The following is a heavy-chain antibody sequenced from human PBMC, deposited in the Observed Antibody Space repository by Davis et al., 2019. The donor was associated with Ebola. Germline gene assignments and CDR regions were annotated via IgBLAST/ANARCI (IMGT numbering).Heavy chain of an antibody. Sequence: ASVTVSCKTSGYKFTSYGISWVRQAPGQGLEWVGWISAYDDKTRYAQKMQGRVIMNIDTSTTTAYMEMRDLRPDDTAVYYCARDMNHHGFWDCGHWGQGTLVTVSS. CDR2: ISAYDDKT. CDR3: ARDMNHHGFWDCGH. V-gene: IGHV1-18*01. D-gene: IGHD3/OR15-3a*01. J-gene: IGHJ4*02. CDR1: GYKFTSYG.